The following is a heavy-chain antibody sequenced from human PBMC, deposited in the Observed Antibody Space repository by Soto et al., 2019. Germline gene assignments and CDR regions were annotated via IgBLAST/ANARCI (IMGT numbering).Heavy chain of an antibody. CDR3: ARNVVRGVIKYYFDY. CDR2: IYYSGST. J-gene: IGHJ4*02. Sequence: SETLSLTCTVSGGSISSGGYYWSWIRQHPGKGLEWIGYIYYSGSTYYNPSLKSRVTISVDTSKNQFSLKLSSVTAADTAVYYCARNVVRGVIKYYFDYWGQGTLVTVSS. D-gene: IGHD3-10*01. CDR1: GGSISSGGYY. V-gene: IGHV4-31*03.